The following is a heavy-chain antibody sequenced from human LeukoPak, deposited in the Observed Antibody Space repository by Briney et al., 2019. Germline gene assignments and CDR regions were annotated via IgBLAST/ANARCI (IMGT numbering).Heavy chain of an antibody. V-gene: IGHV4-34*01. CDR3: ARGRSHRLYGSGSYPFDY. CDR1: GGSLSGYY. J-gene: IGHJ4*02. D-gene: IGHD3-10*01. CDR2: INHSGST. Sequence: PSETLSLTRAVYGGSLSGYYWSWIRQPPGKRLEWIGEINHSGSTNYNPSLQSRVTISVDTSKNQFSLKLSSVTAADTAVYYWARGRSHRLYGSGSYPFDYWGQGTLVTVSS.